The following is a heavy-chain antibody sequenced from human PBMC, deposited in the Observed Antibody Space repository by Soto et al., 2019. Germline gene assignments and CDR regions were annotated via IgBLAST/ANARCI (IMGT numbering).Heavy chain of an antibody. CDR1: QFTFSTYA. CDR2: ISGSGGST. D-gene: IGHD3-10*01. CDR3: AKVHGSGNYHNFPDY. Sequence: GGSLRLSCAASQFTFSTYAITWVRQAPGKGLEWVSLISGSGGSTYYADSVKGRFTISRDNSKDTLYLQMDSLRADDTAVYYCAKVHGSGNYHNFPDYWGQGTLVTVSS. J-gene: IGHJ4*02. V-gene: IGHV3-23*01.